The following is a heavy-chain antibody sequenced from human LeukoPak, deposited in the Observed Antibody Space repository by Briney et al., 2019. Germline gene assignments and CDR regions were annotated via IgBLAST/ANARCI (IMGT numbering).Heavy chain of an antibody. Sequence: PGGSLRLSCAASGFSFTSYKMNWVRQAPGKGLEWVSYISSSGSTTYYADSVEGRFTISRDNAKNSLYLQMNSLRAEDTAVYYCARSIWSDYNNYFDYWGQGTLVTVSS. CDR1: GFSFTSYK. V-gene: IGHV3-48*03. CDR3: ARSIWSDYNNYFDY. CDR2: ISSSGSTT. J-gene: IGHJ4*02. D-gene: IGHD3-3*01.